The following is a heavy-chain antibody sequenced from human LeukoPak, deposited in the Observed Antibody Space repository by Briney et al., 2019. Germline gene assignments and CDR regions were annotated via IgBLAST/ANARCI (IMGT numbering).Heavy chain of an antibody. Sequence: PSETLSLTCTVSGGSISSYYWSWIRQPPGKGLEWIGEINQGGSTNYNPSLKSRVTISADTSNNQFSLNLNSVSAADTAVYYCARRSGRAGRFDYWGQGTLVTVSS. CDR1: GGSISSYY. J-gene: IGHJ4*02. CDR3: ARRSGRAGRFDY. CDR2: INQGGST. V-gene: IGHV4-34*01. D-gene: IGHD1-26*01.